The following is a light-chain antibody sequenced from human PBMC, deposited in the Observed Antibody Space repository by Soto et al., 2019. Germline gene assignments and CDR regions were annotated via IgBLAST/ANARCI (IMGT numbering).Light chain of an antibody. V-gene: IGKV3-20*01. Sequence: EIVLTQSPDTLSLSPGESATLSCRASQSVSSSYLAWYQQRPGQAPRLLIYGASSRATGIPDRFSGSGSGTDFTLTISRLEPEDFEVFYCQQYDNSITFGQGTRLEIE. J-gene: IGKJ5*01. CDR3: QQYDNSIT. CDR1: QSVSSSY. CDR2: GAS.